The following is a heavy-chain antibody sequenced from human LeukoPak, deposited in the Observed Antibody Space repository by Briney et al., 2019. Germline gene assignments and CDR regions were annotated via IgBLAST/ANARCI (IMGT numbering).Heavy chain of an antibody. J-gene: IGHJ6*04. Sequence: TSETLSLTCAVYGGSFSGYYWSWLRQPPGKGLEWLGEINHSGSTNYNPSLKSRVTISVDTSKNQFSLKLSSVTAADTAVYYCARGRNYYGSGSYPNYYYYGMDVWGKGTTVTVSS. CDR1: GGSFSGYY. V-gene: IGHV4-34*01. CDR2: INHSGST. CDR3: ARGRNYYGSGSYPNYYYYGMDV. D-gene: IGHD3-10*01.